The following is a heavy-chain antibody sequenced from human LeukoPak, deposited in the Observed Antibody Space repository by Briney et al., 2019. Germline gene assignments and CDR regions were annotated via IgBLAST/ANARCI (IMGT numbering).Heavy chain of an antibody. Sequence: ASVKVSCKASGYTFTSYIITWVRQAPGQGLEWMGWINTYNDNATYAQKVQGRVAMTTDTSTSTAYMELWSLRSDDTAVYYCARDRRGLTTLRVGDYWGQGTLVTVSS. D-gene: IGHD4-17*01. J-gene: IGHJ4*02. CDR3: ARDRRGLTTLRVGDY. V-gene: IGHV1-18*01. CDR1: GYTFTSYI. CDR2: INTYNDNA.